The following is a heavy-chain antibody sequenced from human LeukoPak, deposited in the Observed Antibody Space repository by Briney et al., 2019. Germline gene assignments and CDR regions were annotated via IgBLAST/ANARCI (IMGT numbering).Heavy chain of an antibody. J-gene: IGHJ1*01. CDR1: GITFSSYG. D-gene: IGHD4-11*01. CDR2: IRYDGSNK. CDR3: AKSGGYSNYEDYFQY. V-gene: IGHV3-30*02. Sequence: GGSLRLSCAASGITFSSYGMHWVRQAPGKGLEWVAFIRYDGSNKYYADSVKGRFTISGDNSKNTLYLQMNSLRAEDTAVYCCAKSGGYSNYEDYFQYWGQGTLVTVSS.